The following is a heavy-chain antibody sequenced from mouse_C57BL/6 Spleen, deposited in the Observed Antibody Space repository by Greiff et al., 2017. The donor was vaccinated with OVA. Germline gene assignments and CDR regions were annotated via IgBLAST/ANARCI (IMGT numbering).Heavy chain of an antibody. J-gene: IGHJ2*01. CDR3: ARKEDYDVDY. V-gene: IGHV1-26*01. D-gene: IGHD2-4*01. CDR1: GYTFTDYY. CDR2: INPNNGGT. Sequence: VQLQQSGPELVKPGASVKISCKASGYTFTDYYMNWVKQSHGKSLEWIGDINPNNGGTSYNQKFKGKATLTVDKSSSTAYMELRSLTSEDSAVYYCARKEDYDVDYWGQGTTLTVSS.